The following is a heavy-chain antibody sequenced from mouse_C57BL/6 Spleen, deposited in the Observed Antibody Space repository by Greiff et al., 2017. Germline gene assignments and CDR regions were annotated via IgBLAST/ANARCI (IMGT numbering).Heavy chain of an antibody. Sequence: QVQLQQPGAELVMPGASVKLSCKASGYTFTSYWMHWVKQRPGQGLEWIGEIDPSDSYTNYNQKFKGKSTLTVDKSSSTAYMQLSSLTSEDSAVYYCARAGWEDYWGQGTTLTVSS. CDR3: ARAGWEDY. V-gene: IGHV1-69*01. CDR2: IDPSDSYT. J-gene: IGHJ2*01. CDR1: GYTFTSYW. D-gene: IGHD3-1*01.